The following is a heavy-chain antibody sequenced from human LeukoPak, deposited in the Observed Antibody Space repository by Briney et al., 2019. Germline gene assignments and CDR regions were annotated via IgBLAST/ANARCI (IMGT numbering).Heavy chain of an antibody. Sequence: SETLSLTCAVYGGSFSGYYWSWIRQPPGKGLEWIGEINHSGSTNYNPSLKSRVTMSVDTSKNQFSLKLSSVTAADTAVYYCAREMWEYYYDSSGYYPDAFDIWGQGTMVTVSS. J-gene: IGHJ3*02. CDR3: AREMWEYYYDSSGYYPDAFDI. D-gene: IGHD3-22*01. CDR1: GGSFSGYY. CDR2: INHSGST. V-gene: IGHV4-34*01.